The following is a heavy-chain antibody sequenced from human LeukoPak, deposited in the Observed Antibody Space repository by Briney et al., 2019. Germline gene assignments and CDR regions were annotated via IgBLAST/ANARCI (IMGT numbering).Heavy chain of an antibody. Sequence: ASVKVSCKASGYTFTSYDINWVRQAAGQGLEWMGWINLNSGGTNYAQKFQGRVTMTRDTSISTASLELSRLSPDDTAVYYCAREDGMIVVGFEYWGQGTLVTVSS. CDR1: GYTFTSYD. V-gene: IGHV1-2*02. J-gene: IGHJ4*02. CDR2: INLNSGGT. CDR3: AREDGMIVVGFEY. D-gene: IGHD3-22*01.